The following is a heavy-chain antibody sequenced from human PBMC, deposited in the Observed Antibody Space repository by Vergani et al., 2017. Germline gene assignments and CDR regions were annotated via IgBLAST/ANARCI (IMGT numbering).Heavy chain of an antibody. Sequence: QVQLVQSGAEVKKPGASVKVSCKASGYTFTSYGISWVRQAPGQGLEWMGWISAYNGNTNYAQKLQGRVTMTTDTSTSTAYMELRSLRSDDTAVYYCARDQYDFWSGYYTPGEFDYWGQGTLVTVSS. J-gene: IGHJ4*02. CDR2: ISAYNGNT. CDR1: GYTFTSYG. D-gene: IGHD3-3*01. V-gene: IGHV1-18*01. CDR3: ARDQYDFWSGYYTPGEFDY.